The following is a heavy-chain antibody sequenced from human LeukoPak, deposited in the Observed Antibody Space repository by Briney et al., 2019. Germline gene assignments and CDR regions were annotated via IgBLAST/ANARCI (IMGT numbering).Heavy chain of an antibody. V-gene: IGHV4-39*07. Sequence: SETLSLTCTVSGGSISSSSYYWGCIHQPPGKGLEWIGSIYYSGSTYYNPSLKSRVTISVDTSKNQFSLKLSSVTAADTAVYYCANIKPPAPDGLDIWGQGTLITVSS. J-gene: IGHJ3*02. D-gene: IGHD1-14*01. CDR2: IYYSGST. CDR1: GGSISSSSYY. CDR3: ANIKPPAPDGLDI.